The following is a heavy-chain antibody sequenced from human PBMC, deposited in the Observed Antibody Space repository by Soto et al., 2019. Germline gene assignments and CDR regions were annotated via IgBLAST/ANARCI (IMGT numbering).Heavy chain of an antibody. CDR3: ARGRYSYETIYYKFYYSALDV. CDR2: INDNGGT. CDR1: GGSIRGYY. Sequence: SETLSLTCGVYGGSIRGYYWSWIRQSPGKRLEWIGDINDNGGTNYNPSLKSRVTTSLDTSKKQVSLMVSSVTAADTAVYYCARGRYSYETIYYKFYYSALDVWGQGTTVTVSS. J-gene: IGHJ6*02. D-gene: IGHD3-10*01. V-gene: IGHV4-34*01.